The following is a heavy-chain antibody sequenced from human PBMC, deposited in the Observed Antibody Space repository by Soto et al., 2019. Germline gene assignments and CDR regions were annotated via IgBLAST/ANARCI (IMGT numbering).Heavy chain of an antibody. Sequence: GGSLRLSCAASGFAFSTYAMTWVRQAPGKGLEWVSVISGSGGSSYYADSVKGRFTISRDNSKNTLFLQMNGLRAEDTAVYYCAKVTKRAAAGRYEYYKYGMDVWRQGTTVTVSS. D-gene: IGHD6-13*01. CDR3: AKVTKRAAAGRYEYYKYGMDV. CDR2: ISGSGGSS. CDR1: GFAFSTYA. J-gene: IGHJ6*02. V-gene: IGHV3-23*01.